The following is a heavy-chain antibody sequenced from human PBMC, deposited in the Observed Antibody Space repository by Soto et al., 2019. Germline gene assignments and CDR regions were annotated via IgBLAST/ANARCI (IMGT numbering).Heavy chain of an antibody. V-gene: IGHV3-53*01. D-gene: IGHD1-1*01. Sequence: GGSLRLSCEAFGFTVSGEKYVAWVRQAPGKGLEWVSALYDLDGTYYADSVKGRFTTSSDSSRTTVYLQMNSLRPDDTAVYSCATWHLQEHAYDIWGQGTMVTVSS. J-gene: IGHJ3*02. CDR3: ATWHLQEHAYDI. CDR2: LYDLDGT. CDR1: GFTVSGEKY.